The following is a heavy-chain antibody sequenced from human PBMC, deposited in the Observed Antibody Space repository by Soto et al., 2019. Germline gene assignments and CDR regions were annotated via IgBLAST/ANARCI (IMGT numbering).Heavy chain of an antibody. D-gene: IGHD3-16*01. Sequence: GYYWSWIRQHPGKGLEWIGYIYYSGSTYYNPSLKSRVTVSVDTSKNQFSLKLSSVTAADTAVYYCARNDVENWFDPWGQGTLVTVSS. J-gene: IGHJ5*02. V-gene: IGHV4-31*02. CDR1: GYY. CDR2: IYYSGST. CDR3: ARNDVENWFDP.